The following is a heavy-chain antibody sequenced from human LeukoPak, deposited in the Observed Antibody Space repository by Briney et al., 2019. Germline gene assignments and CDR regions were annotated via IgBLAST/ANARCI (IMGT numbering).Heavy chain of an antibody. V-gene: IGHV3-20*04. D-gene: IGHD2-2*01. J-gene: IGHJ3*02. CDR3: ARDTQYCSSTSCYLDAFDI. CDR1: GFTLDDYG. CDR2: INWNAGST. Sequence: PGGSLRLSCAASGFTLDDYGMSWVRHAPGKGLEGVSGINWNAGSTAYADSVKGRFTISRDNAKNSLYLQMNSLRAEDTALYYCARDTQYCSSTSCYLDAFDIWGQGTMVTVSS.